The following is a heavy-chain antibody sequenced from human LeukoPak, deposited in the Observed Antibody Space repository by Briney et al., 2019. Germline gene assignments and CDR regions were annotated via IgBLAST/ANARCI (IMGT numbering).Heavy chain of an antibody. D-gene: IGHD5-12*01. CDR2: INPNSGGT. CDR1: GYTFTGYY. J-gene: IGHJ4*02. CDR3: ARSTLGGYDFDY. Sequence: ASVKVSCKASGYTFTGYYMHWVRQAPGQGLEWMGWINPNSGGTNYAQKFQGGVTMTRDTSISTAYMELSRLRSDDTAVYYCARSTLGGYDFDYWGQGTLVTVSS. V-gene: IGHV1-2*02.